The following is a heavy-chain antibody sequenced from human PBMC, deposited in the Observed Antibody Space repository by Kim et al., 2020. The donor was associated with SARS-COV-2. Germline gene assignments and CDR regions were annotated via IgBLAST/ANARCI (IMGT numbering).Heavy chain of an antibody. Sequence: SETLSLTCTVSGGSISSYYWSRIRQPPGKGLEWIGYIYYSGSTNYNPSLKSRVTISVDTSKNQFSLKLSSVTAADTAVYYCARVRGDTTIFGVVITNFDYWGQGTLVTVSS. CDR2: IYYSGST. D-gene: IGHD3-3*01. V-gene: IGHV4-59*13. CDR1: GGSISSYY. CDR3: ARVRGDTTIFGVVITNFDY. J-gene: IGHJ4*02.